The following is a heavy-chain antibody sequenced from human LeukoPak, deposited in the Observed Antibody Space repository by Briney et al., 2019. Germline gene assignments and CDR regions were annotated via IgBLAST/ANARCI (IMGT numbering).Heavy chain of an antibody. J-gene: IGHJ4*02. CDR3: ARGRVIAAAGTFDY. Sequence: ASVKVSCKASGYTFTGYYMHWVRQAPGQGLEWMGWINPNSGGTNYAQKLQGRVTMTRDTSISTAYMELSRLRSDDTAVYYCARGRVIAAAGTFDYWGQGTLVTVSS. D-gene: IGHD6-13*01. CDR2: INPNSGGT. V-gene: IGHV1-2*02. CDR1: GYTFTGYY.